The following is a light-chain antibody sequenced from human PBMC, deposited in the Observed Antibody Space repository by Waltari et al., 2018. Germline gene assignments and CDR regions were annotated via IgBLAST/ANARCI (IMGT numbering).Light chain of an antibody. CDR1: SSDVGSSNL. CDR2: EGN. CDR3: CSYAGSNTFVV. V-gene: IGLV2-23*03. Sequence: QSALTQPASVSGSPGQSITISCTGTSSDVGSSNLVSWYQQHPGKAPKLMIYEGNKRPSGVSNRFSGSKSGNTASLTISGLQGEDEADYHCCSYAGSNTFVVFGGGTKLTVL. J-gene: IGLJ3*02.